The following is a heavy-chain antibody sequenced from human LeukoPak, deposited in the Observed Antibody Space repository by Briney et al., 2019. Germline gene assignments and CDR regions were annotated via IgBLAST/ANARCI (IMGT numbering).Heavy chain of an antibody. CDR3: ARGSRGYSYGLDY. Sequence: SVKVSCKASGGTFSSYAISWVRQAPGQGLEWMGGIIPIFGTANYAQKFQGRVTITTDESTSTAYMELSSLRSEDTAVYYCARGSRGYSYGLDYWGQGTLVTVSS. CDR2: IIPIFGTA. D-gene: IGHD5-18*01. V-gene: IGHV1-69*05. J-gene: IGHJ4*02. CDR1: GGTFSSYA.